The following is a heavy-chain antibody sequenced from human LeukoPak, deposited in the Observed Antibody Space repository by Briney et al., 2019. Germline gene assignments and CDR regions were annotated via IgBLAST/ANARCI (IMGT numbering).Heavy chain of an antibody. CDR1: GFTFDDYA. J-gene: IGHJ3*02. D-gene: IGHD6-19*01. CDR2: ISWNSGSI. Sequence: SGGSLRLSCAASGFTFDDYAMHWVRQAPGKGLEWVSGISWNSGSIGYADSVKGRFTISRDNAKNSLFLQMSSLRAEDTAVYYCAREMYAGWYFAFDIWGQGTMVTVSS. V-gene: IGHV3-9*01. CDR3: AREMYAGWYFAFDI.